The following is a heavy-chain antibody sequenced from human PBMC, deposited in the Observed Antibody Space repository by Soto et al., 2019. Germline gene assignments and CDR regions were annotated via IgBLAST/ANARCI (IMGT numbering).Heavy chain of an antibody. V-gene: IGHV1-69*06. CDR1: GGTFSSYA. CDR2: IIPIFGTA. J-gene: IGHJ4*02. Sequence: SVKVSCKASGGTFSSYAISWVRQAPGQGLEWMGGIIPIFGTANYAQKFQGRVTITADKSTSTAYMKLSSLRSEDTAVYYCARESGGSYYFDYWGQGTLVTVSS. D-gene: IGHD1-26*01. CDR3: ARESGGSYYFDY.